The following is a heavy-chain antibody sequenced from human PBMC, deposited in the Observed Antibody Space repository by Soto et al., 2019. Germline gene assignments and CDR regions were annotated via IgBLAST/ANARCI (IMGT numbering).Heavy chain of an antibody. D-gene: IGHD3-3*01. CDR1: GYSFTSYW. J-gene: IGHJ6*01. V-gene: IGHV5-51*01. CDR3: ARHAYDFWSGQPNPRYCYVKDV. Sequence: GESLKISCKGSGYSFTSYWIGWVRQMPGKGLEWMGIIYPGDSNTRYSPSLQGQVTISVDKSISTAYLQWSSLKATDTAMYYCARHAYDFWSGQPNPRYCYVKDVSRQGTTDIGSS. CDR2: IYPGDSNT.